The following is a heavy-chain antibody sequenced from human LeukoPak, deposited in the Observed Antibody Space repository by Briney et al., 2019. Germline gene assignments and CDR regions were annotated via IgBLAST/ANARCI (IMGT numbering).Heavy chain of an antibody. V-gene: IGHV3-48*03. CDR2: ISSSGSTI. CDR3: ARSSDYGGNSWADY. Sequence: GGSLRLSCAASGFTFSSYEMNWVRQAPGKGLEWVSYISSSGSTIYYADSVKGRFTISRDNAKNSLYLQMNSLRAEDTAVYYCARSSDYGGNSWADYWGQGTLVTVSS. CDR1: GFTFSSYE. D-gene: IGHD4-23*01. J-gene: IGHJ4*02.